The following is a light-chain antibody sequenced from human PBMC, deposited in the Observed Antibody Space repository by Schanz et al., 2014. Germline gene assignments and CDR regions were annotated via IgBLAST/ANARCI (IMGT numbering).Light chain of an antibody. Sequence: QSALTQPASVSGSPGQSITISCTGTSSDVGSYNYVSWYQQHPGKAPKLMISAVSDRPSGVSNRFSGSKSGNTASLTISGLQAEDEADYYCSSYTSSAPLGVVFGGGTKLT. CDR1: SSDVGSYNY. V-gene: IGLV2-14*03. J-gene: IGLJ2*01. CDR3: SSYTSSAPLGVV. CDR2: AVS.